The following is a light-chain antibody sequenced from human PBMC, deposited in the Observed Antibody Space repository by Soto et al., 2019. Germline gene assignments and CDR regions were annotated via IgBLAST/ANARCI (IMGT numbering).Light chain of an antibody. V-gene: IGLV1-40*01. Sequence: QSVLTQPPSVSGAPGQRVTISCTGINSDIGTRNSVHWYQQLPGRAPKLLIYGNGNRPSGVPDRFSVSKSGASASLAITGLQAEDEADYYCQSYDSEVNGLYVFGTGTKVTVL. CDR2: GNG. CDR3: QSYDSEVNGLYV. CDR1: NSDIGTRNS. J-gene: IGLJ1*01.